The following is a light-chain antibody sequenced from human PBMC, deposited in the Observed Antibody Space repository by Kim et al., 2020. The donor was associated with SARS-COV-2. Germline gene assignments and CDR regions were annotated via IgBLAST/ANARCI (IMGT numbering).Light chain of an antibody. CDR2: AAS. Sequence: ASLGDRVNITCRASQSIRSYLNWYQQKPGKAPKFLIYAASTLQSGVPSRFSGSGSGTDFTLTVTSLQPEDFATYYCQQSYSAPPTFGQGTKVDIK. CDR3: QQSYSAPPT. J-gene: IGKJ1*01. V-gene: IGKV1-39*01. CDR1: QSIRSY.